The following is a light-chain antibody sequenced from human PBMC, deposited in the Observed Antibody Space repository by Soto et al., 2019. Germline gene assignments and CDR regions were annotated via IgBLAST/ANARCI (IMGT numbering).Light chain of an antibody. V-gene: IGKV1D-8*01. Sequence: VIWMTQSPSLLSASTGDRVTISCRMTQGMSSYSAWYQQRPGKAPELLIYAASTLQSGVPSRFRGSGSGTDLTITISCLQSEDFETYYGQQYYSFPRTFGQGTNVEI. CDR2: AAS. CDR3: QQYYSFPRT. J-gene: IGKJ1*01. CDR1: QGMSSY.